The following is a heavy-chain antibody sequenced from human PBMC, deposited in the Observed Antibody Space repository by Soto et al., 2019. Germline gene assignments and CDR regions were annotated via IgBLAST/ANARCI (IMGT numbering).Heavy chain of an antibody. J-gene: IGHJ4*02. V-gene: IGHV4-39*01. CDR2: IYYSGST. Sequence: SETLSLTCTVSGGSISSSSYYWGWIRQPPGKGLEWIGSIYYSGSTYYNPSLKSRVTISVDTSKNQFSLKLSSVTAADTAVYYCAAVPEAVDYWGQGTLVTVSS. D-gene: IGHD2-2*01. CDR3: AAVPEAVDY. CDR1: GGSISSSSYY.